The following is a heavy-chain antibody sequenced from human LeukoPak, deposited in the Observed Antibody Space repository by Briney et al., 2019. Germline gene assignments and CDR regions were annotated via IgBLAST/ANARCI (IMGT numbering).Heavy chain of an antibody. V-gene: IGHV7-4-1*02. J-gene: IGHJ4*02. D-gene: IGHD3-10*01. Sequence: ASVKVSCKASGDSFSAHFVSWVRQAPGQGLEWMGNIDTTTGNPRYAQDFTGRFVFSLDTSVSTAYLQITSLKADDTAAYYCVRGTPTPGMDYWGQGTQVTVSS. CDR2: IDTTTGNP. CDR1: GDSFSAHF. CDR3: VRGTPTPGMDY.